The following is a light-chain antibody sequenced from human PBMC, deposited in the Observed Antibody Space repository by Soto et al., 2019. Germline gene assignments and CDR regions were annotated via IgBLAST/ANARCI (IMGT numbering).Light chain of an antibody. Sequence: EIVLTQSPATLSLSPGERATLYCGASQRVSGGFLAWYQQKPGLAPRLILYDTSFRATGIPDRFSGSGSGTYFTLTISRLDPEDFAVYYCQQYGSSPSFGQGTKVDIK. CDR1: QRVSGGF. J-gene: IGKJ1*01. V-gene: IGKV3D-20*01. CDR2: DTS. CDR3: QQYGSSPS.